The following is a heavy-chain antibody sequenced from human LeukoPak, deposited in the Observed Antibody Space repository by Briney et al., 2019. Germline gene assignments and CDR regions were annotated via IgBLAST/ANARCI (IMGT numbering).Heavy chain of an antibody. CDR3: ARGGELLRPADY. CDR2: ISSGSSSSTTI. Sequence: GGSLRLSCAASGFIFSDYSMNWVRQAPGKGLAWVSYISSGSSSSTTIYYADSLQGRFTISRDNSKNTLYLQMNSLRAEDTAVYYCARGGELLRPADYWGQGTLVTVSS. V-gene: IGHV3-48*01. J-gene: IGHJ4*02. CDR1: GFIFSDYS. D-gene: IGHD1-26*01.